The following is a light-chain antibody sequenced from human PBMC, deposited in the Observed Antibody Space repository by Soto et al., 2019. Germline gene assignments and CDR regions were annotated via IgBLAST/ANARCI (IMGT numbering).Light chain of an antibody. CDR3: AAWDDSLSVYV. V-gene: IGLV1-47*01. CDR1: SSNIGSNY. J-gene: IGLJ1*01. Sequence: QSVLTQPPSASRTPGQRVTTSCSGSSSNIGSNYVYWYQQLPGTAPKLLIYRNNQRPSGVPDRFSGSKSGTSASLAISGLRAEDEDDYYCAAWDDSLSVYVFGTGTKLTVL. CDR2: RNN.